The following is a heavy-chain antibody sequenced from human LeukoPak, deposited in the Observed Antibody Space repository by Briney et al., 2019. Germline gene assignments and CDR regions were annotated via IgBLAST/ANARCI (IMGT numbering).Heavy chain of an antibody. V-gene: IGHV4-59*01. J-gene: IGHJ4*02. CDR3: ARAKMAGHIDY. D-gene: IGHD5-24*01. CDR2: IYYSGST. CDR1: GGSISSYY. Sequence: SETLSLTCTVSGGSISSYYWSWIRQPPGKGLEWIGYIYYSGSTNYNPSLKSRVTISVDTSKNQFSLRLRSVTAADTAVYYCARAKMAGHIDYWGQGTLVTVSS.